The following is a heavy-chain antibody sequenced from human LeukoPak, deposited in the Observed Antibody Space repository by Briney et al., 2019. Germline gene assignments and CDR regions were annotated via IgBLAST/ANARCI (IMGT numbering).Heavy chain of an antibody. CDR2: IYHIGST. Sequence: SQTLSLTCAVSGGSISSSNWWSWVRQPPGKGLECIGEIYHIGSTNYNPSLKSPPTISIDKSKNQFSLRLTSVTAADTVVYYCARVELGDWGQGTLVTVSS. CDR1: GGSISSSNW. V-gene: IGHV4-4*02. CDR3: ARVELGD. D-gene: IGHD3-16*01. J-gene: IGHJ4*02.